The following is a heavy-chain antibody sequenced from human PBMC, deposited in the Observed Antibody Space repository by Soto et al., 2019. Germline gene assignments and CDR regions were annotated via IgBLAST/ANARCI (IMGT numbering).Heavy chain of an antibody. V-gene: IGHV1-8*01. J-gene: IGHJ5*02. D-gene: IGHD2-2*01. CDR3: ARGVVPAAMPGAWFDP. CDR1: GYTFTSYD. Sequence: QVQLVQSGAEVKKPGASVKVSCKASGYTFTSYDINWVRQATGQGLEWMGWMNPNSGNTGYAQKFQGRVTMTRNTSISTVYMELSSLRSEDTAVYYCARGVVPAAMPGAWFDPWGQGTLVTVSS. CDR2: MNPNSGNT.